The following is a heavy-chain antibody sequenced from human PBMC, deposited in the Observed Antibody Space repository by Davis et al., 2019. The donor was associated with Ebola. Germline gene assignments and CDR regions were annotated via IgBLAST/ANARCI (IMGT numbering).Heavy chain of an antibody. CDR1: GFTFSNAW. CDR3: ARAGLGGGYNY. Sequence: LSLTCAASGFTFSNAWMSWVRQAPGKGLEWVANIKQDGSEKYYVDSVKGRFTISRDNAKNTLYLQMNSLRAEDTALYYCARAGLGGGYNYWGQGTLVTVSS. J-gene: IGHJ4*02. D-gene: IGHD5-12*01. V-gene: IGHV3-7*01. CDR2: IKQDGSEK.